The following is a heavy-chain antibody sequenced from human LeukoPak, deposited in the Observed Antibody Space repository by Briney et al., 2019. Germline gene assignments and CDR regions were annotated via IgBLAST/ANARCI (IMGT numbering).Heavy chain of an antibody. Sequence: GGSLRLSCAASGFTFSSYGMHWVRQAPGKGLEWVAVTWYDGSNKYYADSVKGRFTISRDNSKNTLYLQMNSLRAEDTAVYYCARGDNHEYTAMATGAFDIWGQGTMVTVSS. CDR1: GFTFSSYG. CDR3: ARGDNHEYTAMATGAFDI. J-gene: IGHJ3*02. D-gene: IGHD5-18*01. CDR2: TWYDGSNK. V-gene: IGHV3-33*01.